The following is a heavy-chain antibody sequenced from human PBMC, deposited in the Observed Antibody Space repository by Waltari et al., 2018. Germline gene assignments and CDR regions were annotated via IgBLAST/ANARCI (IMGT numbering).Heavy chain of an antibody. CDR2: INHSGST. Sequence: QVQLQQWGAGLLKPSETLSLTCAVYGGSFSGYYWSWIRQPPVKGLEWIGEINHSGSTNYNPSLKSRVTISVDTSKNQFSLKLSSVTAADTAVYYCARDPGFGAATYYYYGMDVWGQGTTVTVSS. D-gene: IGHD3-10*01. J-gene: IGHJ6*02. CDR1: GGSFSGYY. CDR3: ARDPGFGAATYYYYGMDV. V-gene: IGHV4-34*01.